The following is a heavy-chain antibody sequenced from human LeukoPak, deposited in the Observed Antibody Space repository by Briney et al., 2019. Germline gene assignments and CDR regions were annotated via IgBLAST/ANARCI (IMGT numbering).Heavy chain of an antibody. D-gene: IGHD6-13*01. CDR2: IHYSGST. Sequence: SETLSLTCTVSGGSISSLIYYWGWIRQPPGKGLEWIGSIHYSGSTYYSPSLQSRVTISVDKSKNHFSLKLTSVTAADTAVYYCARGIAAAGSNWFDPWGQGTLVTVSS. CDR3: ARGIAAAGSNWFDP. V-gene: IGHV4-39*07. CDR1: GGSISSLIYY. J-gene: IGHJ5*02.